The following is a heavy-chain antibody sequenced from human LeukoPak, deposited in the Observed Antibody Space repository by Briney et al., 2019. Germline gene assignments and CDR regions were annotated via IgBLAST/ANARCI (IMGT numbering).Heavy chain of an antibody. D-gene: IGHD6-13*01. CDR2: IGTAGDT. Sequence: PGGSLRLSCTASGFTFSSYDMHWVRQATGKGLEWVSAIGTAGDTYYPGSVKGRFTISRENAKNSLYLQMNSLRAGDTAVYYCARVRGSSDAFDIWGQGTMVTVSS. J-gene: IGHJ3*02. CDR3: ARVRGSSDAFDI. CDR1: GFTFSSYD. V-gene: IGHV3-13*01.